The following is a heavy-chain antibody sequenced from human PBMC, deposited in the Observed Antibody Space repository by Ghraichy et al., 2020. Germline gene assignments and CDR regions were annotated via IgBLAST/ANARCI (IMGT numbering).Heavy chain of an antibody. V-gene: IGHV3-23*01. Sequence: GGSLRLSCAASGFTFSSFAISWVRQAPGKGLEWVSAISGSGGSTYYADSVKGRFTISRDNSKNTLYLQMNSLRAEDTAVYYCAKDQLTYYYDSSGYSGEDFQHWGQGTLVTVSS. CDR1: GFTFSSFA. D-gene: IGHD3-22*01. CDR3: AKDQLTYYYDSSGYSGEDFQH. CDR2: ISGSGGST. J-gene: IGHJ1*01.